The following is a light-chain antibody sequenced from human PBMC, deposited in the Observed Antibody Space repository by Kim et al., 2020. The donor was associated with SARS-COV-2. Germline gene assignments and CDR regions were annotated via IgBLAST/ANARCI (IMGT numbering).Light chain of an antibody. CDR3: QQYNKWPIT. Sequence: EIVMTQSPATVSVSPGERATLSCRASQSVSTKLAWYRQEPGQTPRLLIYGAATRATGIPARFSGSGSGTEFTLTISSLQSEDFAFYYCQQYNKWPITFGGGTKVDIK. CDR1: QSVSTK. J-gene: IGKJ4*01. V-gene: IGKV3D-15*01. CDR2: GAA.